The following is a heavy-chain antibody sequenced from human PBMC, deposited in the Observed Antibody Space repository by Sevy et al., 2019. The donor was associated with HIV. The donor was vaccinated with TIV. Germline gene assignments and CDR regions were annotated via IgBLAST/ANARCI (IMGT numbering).Heavy chain of an antibody. CDR2: ISSSSSSI. CDR3: ARGFCVSSSCSGSS. D-gene: IGHD2-2*01. CDR1: GFTLSSYN. J-gene: IGHJ5*02. Sequence: GGSLRLSCAASGFTLSSYNMNWVRQAPGKGLEWVSSISSSSSSIYYADSVKGRFTISRDNAKNSLYLQMDSLTAEDTAVYYCARGFCVSSSCSGSSWGQGPLVTVSS. V-gene: IGHV3-48*01.